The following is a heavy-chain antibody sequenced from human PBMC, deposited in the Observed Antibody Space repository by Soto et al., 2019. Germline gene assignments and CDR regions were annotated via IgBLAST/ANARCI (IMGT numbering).Heavy chain of an antibody. CDR1: GFTFSGAW. Sequence: EVKLVESGGGLVNTGGSLRLSCAVSGFTFSGAWMAWVRQAPGQGLEWVGRIKSNDFGGKTDYAAPVKGRFTISRDDSKNTLYLQRNRLKTEDSAVYFCAKTVHSDRFFDDWGQGALVTVSS. D-gene: IGHD1-1*01. J-gene: IGHJ4*02. CDR2: IKSNDFGGKT. CDR3: AKTVHSDRFFDD. V-gene: IGHV3-15*01.